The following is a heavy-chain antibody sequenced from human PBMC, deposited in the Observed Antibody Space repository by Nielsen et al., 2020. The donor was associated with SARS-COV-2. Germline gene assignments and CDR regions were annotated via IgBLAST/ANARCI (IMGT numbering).Heavy chain of an antibody. D-gene: IGHD6-19*01. Sequence: GESLKISCAASGFTFDDYAMHWVRQAPGKGLEWVSGINWNGGSTGYADSVKGRFTISRDNAKNSLYLQMNSLRAEDTALYYCAKLDSGWDNDAFDIWGQGTMVTVSS. CDR1: GFTFDDYA. CDR3: AKLDSGWDNDAFDI. V-gene: IGHV3-20*04. J-gene: IGHJ3*02. CDR2: INWNGGST.